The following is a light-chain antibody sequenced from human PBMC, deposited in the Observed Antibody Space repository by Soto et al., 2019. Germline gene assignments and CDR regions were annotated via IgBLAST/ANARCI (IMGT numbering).Light chain of an antibody. J-gene: IGKJ1*01. CDR3: QPYNNWPPVT. Sequence: EIVMTQSPATLSVSPGERATLSCRASQSVSSNLAWYQQKPGQAPRLLIYGASTRATGIPARFSGSGSGTEFTLTISSLQSEDFAVYYCQPYNNWPPVTFGQGTKVEIK. V-gene: IGKV3-15*01. CDR2: GAS. CDR1: QSVSSN.